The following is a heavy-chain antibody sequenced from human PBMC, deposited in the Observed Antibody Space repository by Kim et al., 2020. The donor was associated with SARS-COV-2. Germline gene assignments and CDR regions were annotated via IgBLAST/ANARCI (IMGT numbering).Heavy chain of an antibody. CDR3: AKDQEGLEYYFDL. V-gene: IGHV1-2*06. CDR2: IDPDIGGT. D-gene: IGHD3-3*01. Sequence: ASVKVSCKASGSTFSGFYVHWVREAPGRGLQWMGRIDPDIGGTKSAQMFQGRVTMTRDTSIRTVYLELSRLRSDDTAIYYCAKDQEGLEYYFDLWGQGT. CDR1: GSTFSGFY. J-gene: IGHJ4*02.